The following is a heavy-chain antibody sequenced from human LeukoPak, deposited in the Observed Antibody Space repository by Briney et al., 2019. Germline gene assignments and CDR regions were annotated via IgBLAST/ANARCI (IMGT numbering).Heavy chain of an antibody. D-gene: IGHD3-3*01. J-gene: IGHJ5*02. Sequence: ASVKVSCKASGYTFTSYDINWVRQATGQGLEWMGWMNPNSGNTGYAQKFQGRVTITRNTSISTAYMELSSLRSEDTAVYYRSVLRFLEWLRGRKFDPWGQGTLVTVSS. CDR1: GYTFTSYD. CDR3: SVLRFLEWLRGRKFDP. V-gene: IGHV1-8*03. CDR2: MNPNSGNT.